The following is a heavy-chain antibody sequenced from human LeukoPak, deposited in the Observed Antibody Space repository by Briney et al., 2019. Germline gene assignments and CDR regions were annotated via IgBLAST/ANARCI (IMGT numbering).Heavy chain of an antibody. D-gene: IGHD3-9*01. J-gene: IGHJ3*02. V-gene: IGHV4-30-4*08. Sequence: PSQTLSLTCTVSGGSISSADYYWSWTRQPPGKGLEWIGYVYYYGSTSYNPSLKSRVTISADTSRNQFFLRLTSMTAADTAVYYCARGFDAHNAFDIWGQGTMVAVFS. CDR2: VYYYGST. CDR1: GGSISSADYY. CDR3: ARGFDAHNAFDI.